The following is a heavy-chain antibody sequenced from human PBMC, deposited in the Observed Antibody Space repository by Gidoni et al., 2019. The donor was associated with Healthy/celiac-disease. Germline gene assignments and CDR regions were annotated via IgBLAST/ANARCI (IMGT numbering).Heavy chain of an antibody. J-gene: IGHJ4*02. V-gene: IGHV4-39*01. D-gene: IGHD4-4*01. CDR1: GGSISSSSYY. CDR3: ARHGRHSPFDY. Sequence: QLQLQESGPGLVKPSETLSLTCTVSGGSISSSSYYWGWIRQPPGKGLEWIGSIYYSGSTYYNPSLKSRVTISVDTSKNQFSLKLSSVTAADTAVYYCARHGRHSPFDYWGQGTLVTVSS. CDR2: IYYSGST.